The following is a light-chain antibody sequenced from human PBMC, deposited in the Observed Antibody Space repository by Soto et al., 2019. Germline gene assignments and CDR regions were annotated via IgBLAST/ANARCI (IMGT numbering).Light chain of an antibody. J-gene: IGLJ1*01. Sequence: ALTQPASVSGSPGHSITISCTGTSSDVGAYNSVSWYQQHPGKAPKLMIYDVSNRPSGVSNRFSGSKSGNTASLTISGLQAEDEADYYCTSYTSSSTHDYVFGTGTKVTVL. CDR1: SSDVGAYNS. V-gene: IGLV2-14*01. CDR2: DVS. CDR3: TSYTSSSTHDYV.